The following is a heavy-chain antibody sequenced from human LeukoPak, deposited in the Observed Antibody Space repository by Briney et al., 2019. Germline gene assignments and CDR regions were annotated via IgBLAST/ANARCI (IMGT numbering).Heavy chain of an antibody. CDR1: GGTFSSYA. Sequence: ASVKVSCKASGGTFSSYAISWVRQAPGQGLEWMGGIIPIFGTANYAQKFQGRVTITADESTSTAYMELSSLRSEDTAVYYCARAEPYSSGYYSFDYWGQGTLVTVSS. J-gene: IGHJ4*02. CDR3: ARAEPYSSGYYSFDY. V-gene: IGHV1-69*13. D-gene: IGHD3-22*01. CDR2: IIPIFGTA.